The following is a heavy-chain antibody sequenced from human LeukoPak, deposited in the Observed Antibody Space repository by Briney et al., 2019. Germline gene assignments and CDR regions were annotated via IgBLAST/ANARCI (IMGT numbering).Heavy chain of an antibody. CDR1: GYTFTAYY. Sequence: ASVKVSCKASGYTFTAYYMHWVRQAPGQGLEWMGWINPNSGGTNYAQKFQGRVTMTRDTSISTAYMELSRLRSDDTAVYYCAREGKMATILNFDYCGQGTLVTVSS. CDR2: INPNSGGT. J-gene: IGHJ4*02. D-gene: IGHD5-24*01. CDR3: AREGKMATILNFDY. V-gene: IGHV1-2*02.